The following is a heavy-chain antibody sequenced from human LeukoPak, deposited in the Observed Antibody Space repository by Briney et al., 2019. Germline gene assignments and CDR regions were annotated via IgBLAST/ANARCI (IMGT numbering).Heavy chain of an antibody. V-gene: IGHV4-34*01. CDR3: ARAITYYELFTGYSREYYFDD. D-gene: IGHD3-9*01. J-gene: IGHJ4*02. Sequence: SETLSLTCAVYGGSFSGYYWSWIRQPPGKGLEWIGEINHSGSTNYNPSLKSRVTISVDTSKNQFSLKLSSVTAADMAVYYCARAITYYELFTGYSREYYFDDWGQGILVTVSS. CDR1: GGSFSGYY. CDR2: INHSGST.